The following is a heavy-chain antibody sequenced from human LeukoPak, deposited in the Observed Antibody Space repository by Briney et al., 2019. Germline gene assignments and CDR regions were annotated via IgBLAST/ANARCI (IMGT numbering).Heavy chain of an antibody. CDR3: AREDGSSGYRPDY. D-gene: IGHD3-22*01. CDR2: IFYDGSER. CDR1: GFTFSTYA. J-gene: IGHJ4*02. Sequence: GGSLRLSCAASGFTFSTYAMHWVRQAPGKGLEWVALIFYDGSERFYADSVKGRFTISKDNSKNTPYLQMNSLRAEDTAVYYCAREDGSSGYRPDYWGQGTLVTVSS. V-gene: IGHV3-30-3*01.